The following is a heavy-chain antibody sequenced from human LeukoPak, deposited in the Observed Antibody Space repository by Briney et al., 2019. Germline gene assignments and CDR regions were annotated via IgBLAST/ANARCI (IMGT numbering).Heavy chain of an antibody. CDR1: GGSSSSSSYY. D-gene: IGHD2-2*01. CDR3: ARRERYCSSTSCSPYDY. J-gene: IGHJ4*02. V-gene: IGHV4-39*01. CDR2: IYYSGST. Sequence: PSETLALTCTVSGGSSSSSSYYWGWIRQPPGKGLEWIGSIYYSGSTYYNPSLKSRVTISVDTSKNQFSLKLSSVTAADTAVYYCARRERYCSSTSCSPYDYWGQGTLVTVSS.